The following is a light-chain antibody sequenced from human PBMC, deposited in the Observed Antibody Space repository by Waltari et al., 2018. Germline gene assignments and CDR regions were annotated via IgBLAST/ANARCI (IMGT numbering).Light chain of an antibody. CDR1: HSHVRYNV. CDR2: RND. V-gene: IGLV1-44*01. Sequence: QTVLTQPPSTSGAPGQTVTISCSGTHSHVRYNVVKWYPKFPGTVPRLLIYRNDQRPSGVPDRFSGSKSGTSASLAISGLRSEDEADYFCASWDDSPTGRWVFGGGTKVTVL. J-gene: IGLJ3*02. CDR3: ASWDDSPTGRWV.